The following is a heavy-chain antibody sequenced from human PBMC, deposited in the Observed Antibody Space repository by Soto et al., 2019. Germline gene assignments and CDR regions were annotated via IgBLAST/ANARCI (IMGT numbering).Heavy chain of an antibody. V-gene: IGHV1-69*02. CDR1: GGTFNSYT. J-gene: IGHJ4*02. Sequence: QVQLVQSGAEVKKPGSSVKVSCKASGGTFNSYTISWVRQAPGQGLQWMGRIIPTLGLRNYAQDFQDRVTITADKSTDTAYMELSSLRSEDTAVYYCAFDVALGVFFFHHWGQGTLVTVSS. D-gene: IGHD5-12*01. CDR3: AFDVALGVFFFHH. CDR2: IIPTLGLR.